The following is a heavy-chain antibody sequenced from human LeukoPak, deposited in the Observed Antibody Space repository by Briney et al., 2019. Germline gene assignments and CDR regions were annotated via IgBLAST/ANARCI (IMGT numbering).Heavy chain of an antibody. V-gene: IGHV1-69*13. CDR3: ARSGYEYNWFDP. J-gene: IGHJ5*02. Sequence: SVKVSCKASGGTFSSYAISWVRQAPGQGLEWMGGIIPIFGTANYAQKFQGRVTITADESTSTAYMELSSLRSEDTAVYYCARSGYEYNWFDPWGQGTLVTVSS. D-gene: IGHD5-12*01. CDR1: GGTFSSYA. CDR2: IIPIFGTA.